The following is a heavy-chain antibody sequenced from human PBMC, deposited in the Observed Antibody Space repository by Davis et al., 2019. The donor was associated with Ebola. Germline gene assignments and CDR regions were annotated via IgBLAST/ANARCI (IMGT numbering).Heavy chain of an antibody. CDR3: ARGYSNSRGSNMDV. CDR2: INYSGST. J-gene: IGHJ6*03. V-gene: IGHV4-39*07. Sequence: PSETLSPTCTVSGGSISSSSYYWGWIRQPPGKGLEWIGSINYSGSTYYNPSLKSRVTISVDTSQNQFSLKLNSVTAADTAVYYCARGYSNSRGSNMDVWGKGTTVTVSS. D-gene: IGHD6-6*01. CDR1: GGSISSSSYY.